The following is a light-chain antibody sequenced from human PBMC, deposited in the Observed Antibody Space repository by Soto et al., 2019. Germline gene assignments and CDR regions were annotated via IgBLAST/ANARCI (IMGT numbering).Light chain of an antibody. CDR2: KAS. CDR3: QQYNSYTLT. Sequence: DIHMTQSPSTLSASVGYIFPITCRASQSISSWLAWYQQKQGKAPKLLIYKASSLESGVPSRLSGSGYGTELTITISSMQTDDFETYYCQQYNSYTLTFGGGTKVDI. J-gene: IGKJ4*01. CDR1: QSISSW. V-gene: IGKV1-5*03.